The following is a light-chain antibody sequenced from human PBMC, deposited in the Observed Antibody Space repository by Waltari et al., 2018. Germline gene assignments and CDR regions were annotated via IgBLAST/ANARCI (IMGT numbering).Light chain of an antibody. CDR3: FSYAGSGYV. CDR1: NNDIGTYNL. Sequence: QSALTQPVSVSGSPGQSITISCTGSNNDIGTYNLVSWYLQHPGKAPKLIIFEVTERPSGVSTRFSGSKSVTTASLTISGLQAEDEADYYCFSYAGSGYVFGSGTKVTVL. V-gene: IGLV2-23*02. J-gene: IGLJ1*01. CDR2: EVT.